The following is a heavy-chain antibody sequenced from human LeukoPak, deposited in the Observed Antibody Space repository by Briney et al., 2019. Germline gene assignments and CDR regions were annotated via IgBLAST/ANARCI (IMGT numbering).Heavy chain of an antibody. CDR1: SGSISSSSYY. CDR2: IYYSGST. Sequence: SETLSLTCTVSSGSISSSSYYWGWIRQPPGKGLEWIGSIYYSGSTYYNPSLKSRVTISVDTSKNQFSLKLSSVTAADTAVYYCARLGIAAAGTDYWGQGTLVTVSS. D-gene: IGHD6-13*01. J-gene: IGHJ4*02. CDR3: ARLGIAAAGTDY. V-gene: IGHV4-39*01.